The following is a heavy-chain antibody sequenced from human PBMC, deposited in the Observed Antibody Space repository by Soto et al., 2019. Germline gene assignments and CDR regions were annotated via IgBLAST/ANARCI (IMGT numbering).Heavy chain of an antibody. J-gene: IGHJ4*02. D-gene: IGHD5-12*01. CDR1: GYSFTSYW. CDR3: ATLERRYSGYETYGGNSFDY. CDR2: IYPGDSDT. Sequence: GESLKISCKGSGYSFTSYWIGWVRQMPGKGLEWMGIIYPGDSDTRYSPSFQGQVTISADKSISTAYLQWSSLKASDTAMYYCATLERRYSGYETYGGNSFDYWGQGTLVTVSS. V-gene: IGHV5-51*01.